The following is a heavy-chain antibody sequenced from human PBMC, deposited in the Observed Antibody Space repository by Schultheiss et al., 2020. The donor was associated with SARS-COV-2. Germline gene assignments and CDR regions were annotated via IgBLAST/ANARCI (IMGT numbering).Heavy chain of an antibody. D-gene: IGHD6-13*01. CDR3: ARDQVWIAAAGTLDY. CDR2: INHSGST. V-gene: IGHV4-34*01. Sequence: SETLSLTCTVSGGSISSYYWSWIRQPPGKGLEWIGEINHSGSTNYNPSLKSRVTISVDTSKNQFSLKLSSVTAADTAVYYCARDQVWIAAAGTLDYWGQGTLVTVSS. CDR1: GGSISSYY. J-gene: IGHJ4*02.